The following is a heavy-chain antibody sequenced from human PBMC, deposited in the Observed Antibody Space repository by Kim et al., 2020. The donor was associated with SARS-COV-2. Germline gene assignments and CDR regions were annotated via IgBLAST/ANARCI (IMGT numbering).Heavy chain of an antibody. Sequence: GGSLRLSCAASGYSFRDHGMHWVRQAPGKGLEWVAVILHDGSNEYYADSVKGRFTISRDNSKNTLYLQMNSLRAEDTAVYYCAKDQGGFYYGSGSYNGMDVWVQGTTVTVSS. CDR2: ILHDGSNE. CDR1: GYSFRDHG. V-gene: IGHV3-30*18. CDR3: AKDQGGFYYGSGSYNGMDV. J-gene: IGHJ6*02. D-gene: IGHD3-10*01.